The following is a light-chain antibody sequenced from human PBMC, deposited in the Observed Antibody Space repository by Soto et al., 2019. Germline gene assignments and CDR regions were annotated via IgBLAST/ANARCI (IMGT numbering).Light chain of an antibody. CDR2: GAS. V-gene: IGKV3-20*01. CDR3: HQYGSSPRT. CDR1: QSVSSSY. Sequence: EIVLTQSPGTLSLSPGERATLSCRASQSVSSSYLAWYQQKPVQAPRLLIYGASSRATGIPDRFSGSGSGTDFNLTISRLEPEDFAVYYCHQYGSSPRTFGQGTKVEIK. J-gene: IGKJ1*01.